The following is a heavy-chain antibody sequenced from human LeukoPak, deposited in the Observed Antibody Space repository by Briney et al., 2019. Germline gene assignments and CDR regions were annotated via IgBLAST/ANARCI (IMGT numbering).Heavy chain of an antibody. J-gene: IGHJ6*03. Sequence: PGGSLRLSCAASGFTFSSYAMHWVRQAPGKGLEYVSAISSNGGSTYYANSVKGRFTISRDNSKNTLYLQMNSLRAEDTAVYYRARGSLYYYYYMDVWGKGTTVTVSS. CDR1: GFTFSSYA. V-gene: IGHV3-64*01. CDR3: ARGSLYYYYYMDV. D-gene: IGHD2-15*01. CDR2: ISSNGGST.